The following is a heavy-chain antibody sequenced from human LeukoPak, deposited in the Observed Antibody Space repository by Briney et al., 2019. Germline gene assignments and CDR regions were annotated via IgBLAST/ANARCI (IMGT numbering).Heavy chain of an antibody. V-gene: IGHV4-34*01. Sequence: PSETLSLTCAVYGGSFSGYYWSWIRQPPGKGLEWIGEINHSGSTNYNPSLKSRVTMSVDTSKNQFSLKLSSVTAADTAVYYCARTILTGYPLPHDWYFDLWGRGTLVTVSS. CDR3: ARTILTGYPLPHDWYFDL. CDR1: GGSFSGYY. CDR2: INHSGST. D-gene: IGHD3-9*01. J-gene: IGHJ2*01.